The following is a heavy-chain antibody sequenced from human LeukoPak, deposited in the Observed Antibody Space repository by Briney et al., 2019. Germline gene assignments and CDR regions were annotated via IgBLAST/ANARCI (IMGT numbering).Heavy chain of an antibody. Sequence: NPSETLSLTCTVSGGSISSYYWSWIRQPPGKGLEWIGYVYYSGSTNYNPSLKSRVTISVDTSKNQFSLKLSSVTAADTAVYYCARGPYSSRYDYWGQGTVVTVSS. CDR2: VYYSGST. CDR3: ARGPYSSRYDY. D-gene: IGHD6-13*01. J-gene: IGHJ4*02. CDR1: GGSISSYY. V-gene: IGHV4-59*01.